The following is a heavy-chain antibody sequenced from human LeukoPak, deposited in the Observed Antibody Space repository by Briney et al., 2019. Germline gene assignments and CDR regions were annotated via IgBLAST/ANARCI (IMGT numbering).Heavy chain of an antibody. CDR3: ARIGRGGQQLPDY. CDR2: IYYSGST. J-gene: IGHJ4*02. V-gene: IGHV4-39*01. CDR1: GGSISSSSYY. Sequence: SETLSLTCTVSGGSISSSSYYWGWIRQPPGKGLEWIGSIYYSGSTYYNPSLKSRVTISVDTSKNQFSLKLSSVTAADTAVYYCARIGRGGQQLPDYWGQGTLVTVSS. D-gene: IGHD6-13*01.